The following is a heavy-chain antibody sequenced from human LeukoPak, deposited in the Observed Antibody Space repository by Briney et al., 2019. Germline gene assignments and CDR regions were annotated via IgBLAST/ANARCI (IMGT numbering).Heavy chain of an antibody. V-gene: IGHV1-3*01. D-gene: IGHD3-10*01. J-gene: IGHJ4*02. CDR3: ARDRGVGEFSFDY. CDR1: GYTFTSYA. Sequence: GASVKVSCNASGYTFTSYAMHWVRQAPGQRLEWMGWINAGNGNTKYSQKFQRRVTITRDTSASTAYMELSSLRSEDTAVYYCARDRGVGEFSFDYWGQGTLVTVSS. CDR2: INAGNGNT.